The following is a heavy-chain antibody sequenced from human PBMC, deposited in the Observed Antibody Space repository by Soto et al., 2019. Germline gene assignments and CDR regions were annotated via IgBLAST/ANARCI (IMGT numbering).Heavy chain of an antibody. Sequence: SETLSLTCTVSAGSLRNYFCTWIRHPPGKRLEWIGYIHYSGTTSFFPSYNPSLRSQVTISEDTSKNQFSLKWLSVTTADTAVYFCAAGEASSRNLAPYYLDFWGQGTLVTVSS. J-gene: IGHJ4*02. CDR3: AAGEASSRNLAPYYLDF. D-gene: IGHD6-13*01. V-gene: IGHV4-59*01. CDR1: AGSLRNYF. CDR2: IHYSGTT.